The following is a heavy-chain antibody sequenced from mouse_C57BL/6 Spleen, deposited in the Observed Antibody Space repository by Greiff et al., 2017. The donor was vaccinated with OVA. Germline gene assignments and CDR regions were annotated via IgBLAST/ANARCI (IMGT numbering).Heavy chain of an antibody. V-gene: IGHV3-6*01. Sequence: EVKLQESGPGLVKPSQSLSLTCSVTGYSITSGYYWNWIRQFPGNKLEWMGYISYDGSNNYNPSLKNRISITRDTSKNQFFLKLNSVTTEDTATYYCASGDYYGSSYEGYFDVWGTGTTVTVSS. CDR2: ISYDGSN. CDR1: GYSITSGYY. CDR3: ASGDYYGSSYEGYFDV. D-gene: IGHD1-1*01. J-gene: IGHJ1*03.